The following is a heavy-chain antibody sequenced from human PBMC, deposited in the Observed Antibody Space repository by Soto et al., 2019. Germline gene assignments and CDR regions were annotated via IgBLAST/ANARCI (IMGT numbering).Heavy chain of an antibody. J-gene: IGHJ6*02. CDR3: ARAAEAFSLSAHGMDV. D-gene: IGHD3-10*01. Sequence: SVKVSCKASGGTLSSYAVSWVRQAPGQGLEWMGGIIPIFGTANYAQKFQGRVTITADESTSTAYMELSSLRSEDTAVYYCARAAEAFSLSAHGMDVWGQGTTLTVSS. V-gene: IGHV1-69*13. CDR2: IIPIFGTA. CDR1: GGTLSSYA.